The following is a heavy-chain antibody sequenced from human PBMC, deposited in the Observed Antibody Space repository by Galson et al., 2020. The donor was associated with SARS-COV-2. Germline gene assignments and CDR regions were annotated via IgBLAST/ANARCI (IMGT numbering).Heavy chain of an antibody. D-gene: IGHD1-1*01. V-gene: IGHV3-30-3*01. CDR1: GFIFSSSA. CDR2: ISYDVSIE. CDR3: TRENWTDIHHGFDP. J-gene: IGHJ5*02. Sequence: GGSLRLSCAASGFIFSSSAMHWVRQAPGKGLEWVAGISYDVSIEYYADSVRGRFTISRDNSKNTLYLQMNSLRTEDTAVYDCTRENWTDIHHGFDPWGQGTLVTVSS.